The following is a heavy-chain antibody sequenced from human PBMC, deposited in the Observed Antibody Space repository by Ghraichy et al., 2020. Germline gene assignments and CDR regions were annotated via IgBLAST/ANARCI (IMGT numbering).Heavy chain of an antibody. CDR3: ARDLRDFWGGYYGYYFDY. Sequence: GGSLRLSCAASGFTFSSYSMNWVRQAPGKGLEWVSSISSRTNYIYYADSVKGRFTISRDNAKNSLYLQMNSLRAEDTAVYYCARDLRDFWGGYYGYYFDYWGQGTLVTVSS. CDR2: ISSRTNYI. CDR1: GFTFSSYS. V-gene: IGHV3-21*01. J-gene: IGHJ4*02. D-gene: IGHD3-3*01.